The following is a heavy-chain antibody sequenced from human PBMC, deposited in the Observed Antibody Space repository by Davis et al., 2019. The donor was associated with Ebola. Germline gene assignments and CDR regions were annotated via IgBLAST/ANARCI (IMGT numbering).Heavy chain of an antibody. CDR3: ARDRSVGSGSYWDTLGWFDP. CDR2: ISSSGSTI. D-gene: IGHD1-26*01. Sequence: PGGSLRLSCAASGFTFSSYEMNWVRQAPGKGLEWVSYISSSGSTIYYADSVKGRFTISRDNAKNSLYLQMNSLRAEDTAVYYCARDRSVGSGSYWDTLGWFDPWGQGTLVTVSS. J-gene: IGHJ5*02. V-gene: IGHV3-48*03. CDR1: GFTFSSYE.